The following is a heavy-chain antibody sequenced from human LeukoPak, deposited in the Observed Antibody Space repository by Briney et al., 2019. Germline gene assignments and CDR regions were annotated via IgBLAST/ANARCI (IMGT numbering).Heavy chain of an antibody. CDR1: GCTFTSYG. D-gene: IGHD3-22*01. V-gene: IGHV1-18*01. J-gene: IGHJ5*02. CDR3: ARSRSHGHDSSGYYVWAFDP. CDR2: ISAYNGNT. Sequence: ASVKVSCKASGCTFTSYGISWVRQAPGQGLEWMGWISAYNGNTNYAQKLQGRVTMTTDTSTSTAYMELRSLRSDDTAVYYCARSRSHGHDSSGYYVWAFDPWGQGTLDTVSS.